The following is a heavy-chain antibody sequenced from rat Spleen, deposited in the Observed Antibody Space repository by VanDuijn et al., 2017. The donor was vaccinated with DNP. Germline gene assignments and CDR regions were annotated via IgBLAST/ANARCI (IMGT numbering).Heavy chain of an antibody. J-gene: IGHJ3*01. V-gene: IGHV5-7*01. CDR1: GFTFSDYY. CDR3: VTHPSWFGY. Sequence: EVQLVESGGGLVQPGRSLKLSCAASGFTFSDYYMAWVRQTPTKGLEWVAYIRFDGGTTYYRDSVKGRFTISRDNAKRTQYLQMDSLRSEDTATYYCVTHPSWFGYWGPGTLVTVSS. CDR2: IRFDGGTT.